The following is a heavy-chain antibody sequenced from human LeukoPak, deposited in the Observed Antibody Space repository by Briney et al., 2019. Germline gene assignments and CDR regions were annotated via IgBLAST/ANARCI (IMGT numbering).Heavy chain of an antibody. V-gene: IGHV1-46*01. Sequence: ASVKVSCKSSGYIFTNHYMHWVRQAPGQGLEWMGLINPSGISTLYAEKFRGRIIMTRDMSTATDYMELSSLRSEDTAVYYCAKDRAEYSSSWWTPYPWGQGTLVTVSS. CDR1: GYIFTNHY. CDR3: AKDRAEYSSSWWTPYP. J-gene: IGHJ5*02. D-gene: IGHD6-13*01. CDR2: INPSGIST.